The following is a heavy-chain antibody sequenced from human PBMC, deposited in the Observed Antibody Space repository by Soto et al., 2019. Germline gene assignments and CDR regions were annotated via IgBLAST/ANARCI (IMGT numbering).Heavy chain of an antibody. V-gene: IGHV1-69*01. CDR2: IIPIFGTA. CDR1: GGTFSSYA. D-gene: IGHD3-22*01. CDR3: ARARADYYYDSSGYQEYYFDY. J-gene: IGHJ4*02. Sequence: QVQLVQSGAEVKKPGSSVKVSCKASGGTFSSYAISWVRQAPGQGLEWMGGIIPIFGTANYAQKFQGRVKITADESKSTAYMELSSLRSEDTAVYYCARARADYYYDSSGYQEYYFDYWGQGTLVTVSS.